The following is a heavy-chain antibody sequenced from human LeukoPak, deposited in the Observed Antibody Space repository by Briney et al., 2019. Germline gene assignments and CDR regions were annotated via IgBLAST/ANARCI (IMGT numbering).Heavy chain of an antibody. CDR1: TFAFSTYS. J-gene: IGHJ4*02. CDR2: ISYDGRNI. V-gene: IGHV3-30*18. CDR3: AKGPLRGTAAAIDY. D-gene: IGHD2-2*01. Sequence: PGGSLRLSCAASTFAFSTYSMSWVRQVPGKGLEWVAVISYDGRNIHYPDSVKGRFTISRDISTDTLWLQMDSLRTEDTAVYYCAKGPLRGTAAAIDYWGQGTLVTVSS.